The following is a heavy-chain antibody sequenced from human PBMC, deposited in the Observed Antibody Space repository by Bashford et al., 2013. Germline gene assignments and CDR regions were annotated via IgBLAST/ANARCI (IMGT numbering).Heavy chain of an antibody. CDR2: LSRWRH. J-gene: IGHJ3*02. V-gene: IGHV3-53*01. Sequence: VRQGSREGAGVGLSYLSRWRHILRRLREGRFTISRDNSKNTLYLQMNSLRADDTAVYYCAKDRDDYGDPDAFNIWGQGTMVTVSS. D-gene: IGHD4-17*01. CDR3: AKDRDDYGDPDAFNI.